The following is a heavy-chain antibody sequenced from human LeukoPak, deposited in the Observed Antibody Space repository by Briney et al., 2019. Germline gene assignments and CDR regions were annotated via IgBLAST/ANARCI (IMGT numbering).Heavy chain of an antibody. V-gene: IGHV5-51*01. CDR2: IYPGDSDT. CDR3: ARRTDRSFWYLDY. Sequence: GESLKISCKGSGYSFTNYWIGWVRQMPGKGLEWMGIIYPGDSDTRYSPSFQGQVTISADKSISTAYLQWGSLKASDTAIYYCARRTDRSFWYLDYWGQGTLVTVSS. J-gene: IGHJ4*02. CDR1: GYSFTNYW.